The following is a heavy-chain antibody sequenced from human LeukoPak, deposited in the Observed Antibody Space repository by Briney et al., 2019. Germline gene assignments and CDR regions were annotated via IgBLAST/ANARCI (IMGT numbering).Heavy chain of an antibody. D-gene: IGHD3-22*01. J-gene: IGHJ5*02. CDR2: INPSGGST. V-gene: IGHV1-46*01. CDR3: ARGGYYDSSGSFDP. CDR1: GYTFARYY. Sequence: ASVKVSCKASGYTFARYYIHWVRQAPGQGLEWMGIINPSGGSTRYAQKFQGRVTTTRDTSTSTVYMELSSLRSDDTAVYYCARGGYYDSSGSFDPWGQGTLVTVSS.